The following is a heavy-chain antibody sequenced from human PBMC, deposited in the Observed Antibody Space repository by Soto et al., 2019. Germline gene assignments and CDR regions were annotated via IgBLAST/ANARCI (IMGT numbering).Heavy chain of an antibody. CDR3: ARGRILYSSGWYGTSRDYYYYGMDV. CDR1: GGSVSTTTHF. V-gene: IGHV4-61*01. Sequence: PSETLSLTCTVSGGSVSTTTHFWSWIRQPPGKGLEWIGYISNSGSTNYNPSLKSRVTISVDTSKNQFSLKLSSVTAADTAVYYCARGRILYSSGWYGTSRDYYYYGMDVWGQGTTVTVSS. D-gene: IGHD6-19*01. CDR2: ISNSGST. J-gene: IGHJ6*02.